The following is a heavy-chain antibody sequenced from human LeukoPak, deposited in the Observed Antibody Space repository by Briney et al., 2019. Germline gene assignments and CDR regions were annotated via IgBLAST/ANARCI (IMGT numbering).Heavy chain of an antibody. V-gene: IGHV3-74*01. CDR1: GFTVSSNY. CDR3: ARDSEGSRITIFGVVDY. Sequence: GGSLRLSCAASGFTVSSNYMSWVRQAPGKGLVWVSRINSDGSSTSYADSVKGRFTISRDNAKNTLYLQMNSLRAEDTAVYYCARDSEGSRITIFGVVDYWGQGTLVTVSA. J-gene: IGHJ4*02. CDR2: INSDGSST. D-gene: IGHD3-3*01.